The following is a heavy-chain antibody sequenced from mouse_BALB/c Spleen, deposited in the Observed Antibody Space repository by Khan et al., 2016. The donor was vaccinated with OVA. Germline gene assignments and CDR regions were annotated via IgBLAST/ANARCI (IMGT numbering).Heavy chain of an antibody. J-gene: IGHJ3*01. CDR3: ASHLTGSFAY. V-gene: IGHV5-6*01. Sequence: EVELVESGGDLVKPGGSLRLSCAASGFTFSAYGMAWVHQAPDKRLEWVATINSDGGYTYYPDTVKGRFTISRNNAENTLSLQMSSLKSEDTAIYYCASHLTGSFAYWGQGTLVTVSA. D-gene: IGHD4-1*01. CDR1: GFTFSAYG. CDR2: INSDGGYT.